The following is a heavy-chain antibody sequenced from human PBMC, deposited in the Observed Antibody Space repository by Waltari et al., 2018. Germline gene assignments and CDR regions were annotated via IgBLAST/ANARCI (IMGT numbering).Heavy chain of an antibody. CDR2: IIPIFGTA. D-gene: IGHD1-26*01. CDR1: GGTFSSSA. V-gene: IGHV1-69*13. CDR3: ATRPVRGGATLHDAFDI. Sequence: VQLVQSGAEGKKPGSSVKVSCKASGGTFSSSAISWVRQAPGQGLEWMGWIIPIFGTANYAQKFQVRVTITADESPCPAYIELSSLRSEDTSVYYCATRPVRGGATLHDAFDIWGQGTMVTVSS. J-gene: IGHJ3*02.